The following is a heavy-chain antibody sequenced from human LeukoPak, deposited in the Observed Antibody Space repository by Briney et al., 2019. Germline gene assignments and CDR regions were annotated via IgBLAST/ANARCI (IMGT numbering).Heavy chain of an antibody. D-gene: IGHD3-22*01. CDR2: ISSSSSTI. Sequence: PGGSLRLSCAASGFTFSSYSMNWVRQAPGKGLEWVSYISSSSSTIYYADSVEGRFTISRDNAKNSLYLQMNSLRDEDTAVYYCARVGYYYDSSGYYSDYWGQGTLVTVSS. V-gene: IGHV3-48*02. J-gene: IGHJ4*02. CDR1: GFTFSSYS. CDR3: ARVGYYYDSSGYYSDY.